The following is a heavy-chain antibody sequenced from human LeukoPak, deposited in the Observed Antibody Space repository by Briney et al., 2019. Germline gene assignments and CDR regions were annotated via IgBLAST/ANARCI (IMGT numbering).Heavy chain of an antibody. CDR1: GGTFSGYY. J-gene: IGHJ4*02. D-gene: IGHD3-3*01. V-gene: IGHV4-34*01. CDR2: INHSGST. CDR3: ARGKGRFLDY. Sequence: SETLSLTCAVYGGTFSGYYWSWIRQPPGKGLEWIGEINHSGSTNYNPSLKSRVTISVDTSKNQFSLKLSSVTAADTAVYYCARGKGRFLDYWGQGTLVTVSS.